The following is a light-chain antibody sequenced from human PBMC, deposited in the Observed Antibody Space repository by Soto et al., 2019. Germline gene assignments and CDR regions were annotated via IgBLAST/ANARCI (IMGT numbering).Light chain of an antibody. CDR1: QSVSSY. J-gene: IGKJ4*01. CDR3: QQRSNWPLT. CDR2: DAS. V-gene: IGKV3-11*01. Sequence: EIVLTQSRATLSLCPGERATLSWLASQSVSSYLAWYQQKPGQAPRLLIYDASNRATGIPARFSGSGSGTDFTLTISSLEPEDFAVYYCQQRSNWPLTFGGGTKVDI.